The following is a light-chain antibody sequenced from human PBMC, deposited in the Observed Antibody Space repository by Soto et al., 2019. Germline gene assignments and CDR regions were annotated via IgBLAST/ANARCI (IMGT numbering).Light chain of an antibody. Sequence: QSVLTQPASVSGSPGQSITVSCTGTSSDIGGYNYVSWYQHHPGKAPQLIIYEVNLRPSGVSDRFSASKSGDTASLTISGLQAEDEADYSCCSFAGSYTYVFGGGTKVTV. V-gene: IGLV2-14*01. J-gene: IGLJ1*01. CDR1: SSDIGGYNY. CDR2: EVN. CDR3: CSFAGSYTYV.